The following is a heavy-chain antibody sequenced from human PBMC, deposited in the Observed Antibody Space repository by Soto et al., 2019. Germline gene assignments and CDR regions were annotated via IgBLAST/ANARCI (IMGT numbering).Heavy chain of an antibody. CDR2: ISYDGSNK. CDR1: GVTFGSRA. J-gene: IGHJ4*02. V-gene: IGHV3-30*18. CDR3: AKALTMISPFDY. D-gene: IGHD3-22*01. Sequence: GGSLRLSCVASGVTFGSRAMHWVRQAPGKGLEWVAVISYDGSNKYYADSVKGRFTISRDNSKNTLYLQMNSLRAEDTAVYYCAKALTMISPFDYWGQGTLDTVSS.